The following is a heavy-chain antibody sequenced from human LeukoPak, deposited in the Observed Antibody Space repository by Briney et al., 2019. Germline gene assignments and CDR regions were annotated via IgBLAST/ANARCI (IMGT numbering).Heavy chain of an antibody. CDR1: GGSFSSYY. Sequence: SETLSLTCAVYGGSFSSYYWSWIRQPPGKGLEWIGYIYYSGSTNYNPSLKSRVTISVDTSKNQFSLKLSSVTAADTAVYYCARGSEQQLVAWFDPWGQGTLVTVSS. CDR2: IYYSGST. V-gene: IGHV4-59*12. CDR3: ARGSEQQLVAWFDP. D-gene: IGHD6-13*01. J-gene: IGHJ5*02.